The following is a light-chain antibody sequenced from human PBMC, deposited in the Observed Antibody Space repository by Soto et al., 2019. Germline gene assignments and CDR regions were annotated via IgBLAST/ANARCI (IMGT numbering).Light chain of an antibody. Sequence: DIVMTQSPDSLAVSLGERATINCKSSQSVLYDSNNKNYLAWYQQKPGQPPKLLIYWASMRESGVPDRFSGSGSGTDFTLTISSLQAEDVAVYYCQQYYSLPLTFGGGTKVDI. CDR2: WAS. J-gene: IGKJ4*01. CDR3: QQYYSLPLT. V-gene: IGKV4-1*01. CDR1: QSVLYDSNNKNY.